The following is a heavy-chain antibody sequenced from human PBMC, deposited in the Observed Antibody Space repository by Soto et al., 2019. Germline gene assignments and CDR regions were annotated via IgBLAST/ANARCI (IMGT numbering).Heavy chain of an antibody. CDR1: GGSISSYY. Sequence: QVQLQESGPGLVKPSETLSLTCTVSGGSISSYYWSWIRQPPGKGLEWIGYIYYSGSTNYNPSLKSRVTISVDTSKNQFSLKLSSVTAADTAVYYCARRSTNGRLNYYYYMDVWGKGTTVTVSS. J-gene: IGHJ6*03. CDR3: ARRSTNGRLNYYYYMDV. CDR2: IYYSGST. D-gene: IGHD2-21*01. V-gene: IGHV4-59*01.